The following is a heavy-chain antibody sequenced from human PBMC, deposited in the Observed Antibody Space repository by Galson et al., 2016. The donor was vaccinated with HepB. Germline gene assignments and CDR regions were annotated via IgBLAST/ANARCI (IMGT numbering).Heavy chain of an antibody. Sequence: SVKVSCKASGYTFTTYGITWVRQAPGQGLEWMGWISTYTGNRNYARKFQGRVTMTTDTSTSTAYMELRSLRSDDTAVYYCARDKGPDYYHSSGNHLFDYWGQGTQVTVSS. CDR2: ISTYTGNR. V-gene: IGHV1-18*01. CDR3: ARDKGPDYYHSSGNHLFDY. CDR1: GYTFTTYG. J-gene: IGHJ4*02. D-gene: IGHD3-22*01.